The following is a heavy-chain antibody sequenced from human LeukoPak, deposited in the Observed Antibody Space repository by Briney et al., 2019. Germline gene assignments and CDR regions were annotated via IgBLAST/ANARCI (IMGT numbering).Heavy chain of an antibody. D-gene: IGHD1-1*01. CDR3: ARKHRWNGLYFDY. V-gene: IGHV4-28*01. CDR1: GGSISSSNW. J-gene: IGHJ4*02. CDR2: IHYSGST. Sequence: KPSGTLSLTCAVSGGSISSSNWWSWVRQSPGKGLEWIGYIHYSGSTYYNPSLMSRVTMSVDTSKNQFSLKLSSVTAVDTAVYYCARKHRWNGLYFDYWGQGTLVTVSS.